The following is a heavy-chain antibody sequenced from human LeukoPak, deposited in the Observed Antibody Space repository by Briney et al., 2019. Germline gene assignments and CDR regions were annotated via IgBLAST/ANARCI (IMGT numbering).Heavy chain of an antibody. CDR1: GFSFNDAW. V-gene: IGHV3-15*01. CDR3: ARGPFEGYYDSSGYLDY. Sequence: GGSLRLSCAASGFSFNDAWMNWVRQAPGKGLEWVGRIKSRADGGTADYAAPVRGRFTISRDNSKNTLYLQMNSLRAEDTAVYYCARGPFEGYYDSSGYLDYWGQGTLVTVSS. D-gene: IGHD3-22*01. J-gene: IGHJ4*02. CDR2: IKSRADGGTA.